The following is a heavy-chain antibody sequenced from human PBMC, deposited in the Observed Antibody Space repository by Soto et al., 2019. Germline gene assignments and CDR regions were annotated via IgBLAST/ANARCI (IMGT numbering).Heavy chain of an antibody. Sequence: QVQLVESGGGVVQPGRSLRLSCAASGFSFSSYGMHWVRQAPGKGLEWVAVISYDGSNTYYADSVKGRFTISRDNSKNTLYLKMNRLRAEDRAVYYCAKEDLGGGGSSWFSIWYFDLWGRGTLVTVSS. J-gene: IGHJ2*01. CDR2: ISYDGSNT. V-gene: IGHV3-30*18. CDR1: GFSFSSYG. D-gene: IGHD6-13*01. CDR3: AKEDLGGGGSSWFSIWYFDL.